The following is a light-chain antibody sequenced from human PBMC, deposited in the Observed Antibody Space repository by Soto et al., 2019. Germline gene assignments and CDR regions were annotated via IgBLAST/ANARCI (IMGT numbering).Light chain of an antibody. J-gene: IGLJ1*01. CDR1: SSDIGYYDY. CDR3: SSHSSSSAYYV. CDR2: EVN. V-gene: IGLV2-14*01. Sequence: QSALTQPASVSLSPGQSITISCTGTSSDIGYYDYVSWYQHHSGKAPKLIIYEVNNRPSGVSNRFSGSKSVNTASLTISGLQAEDEADYYCSSHSSSSAYYVFGTGTKVTVL.